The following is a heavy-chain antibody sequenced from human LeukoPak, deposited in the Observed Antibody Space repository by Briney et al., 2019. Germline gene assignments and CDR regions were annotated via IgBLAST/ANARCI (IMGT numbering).Heavy chain of an antibody. D-gene: IGHD2-2*01. Sequence: PSETLSLTCAVSGGSFSGYYWSWIRQPPGKGLEWIGEINHSGSTNYNPSLKSRVTISVDTSKNQFSLKLSSVTAADTAVYYCARFSAAAHNWFDPWGQGTLVTVSS. V-gene: IGHV4-34*01. CDR3: ARFSAAAHNWFDP. CDR2: INHSGST. CDR1: GGSFSGYY. J-gene: IGHJ5*02.